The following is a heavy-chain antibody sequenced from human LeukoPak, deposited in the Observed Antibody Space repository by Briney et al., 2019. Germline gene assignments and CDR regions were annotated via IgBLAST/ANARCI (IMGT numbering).Heavy chain of an antibody. CDR3: ARGPNSNWSGLDF. V-gene: IGHV3-74*01. J-gene: IGHJ4*02. D-gene: IGHD6-6*01. CDR2: ISPTGSTT. Sequence: GGSLRLSCAASGLTFSSHWMHWARQLPGKGLVWVSRISPTGSTTSYADSVKGRFTVSRDNAKNTLYLQVNNLRAEDTAVYYCARGPNSNWSGLDFWGQGTLLTVSS. CDR1: GLTFSSHW.